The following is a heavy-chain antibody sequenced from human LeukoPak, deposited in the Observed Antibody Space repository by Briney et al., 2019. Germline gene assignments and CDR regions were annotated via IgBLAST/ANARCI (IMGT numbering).Heavy chain of an antibody. CDR2: ISSGGGST. CDR3: AKGGGGNSRGYYYYYMDV. CDR1: GFTFSSYA. V-gene: IGHV3-23*01. Sequence: GGSLRLPCAASGFTFSSYAMSWVRRAPGKGLEWVSTISSGGGSTYYADSVKGRFTISRDNSKNTLYLQMNSLRAEDTAVYYCAKGGGGNSRGYYYYYMDVWGKGTTVTVSS. D-gene: IGHD4-23*01. J-gene: IGHJ6*03.